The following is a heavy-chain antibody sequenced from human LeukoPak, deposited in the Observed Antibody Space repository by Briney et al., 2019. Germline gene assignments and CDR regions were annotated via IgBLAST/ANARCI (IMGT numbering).Heavy chain of an antibody. J-gene: IGHJ4*02. CDR3: ARARVPIAVAGLYYFDY. V-gene: IGHV1-2*06. Sequence: SVTVSFKASGYTFTAYYIHWLRQPPGQGPEGMGLIKPDSGSARSAQKFQGRVTMTRDTSSNSAYMDLTRLKSDDTAVYYCARARVPIAVAGLYYFDYWGQGALVTVSS. CDR2: IKPDSGSA. CDR1: GYTFTAYY. D-gene: IGHD6-19*01.